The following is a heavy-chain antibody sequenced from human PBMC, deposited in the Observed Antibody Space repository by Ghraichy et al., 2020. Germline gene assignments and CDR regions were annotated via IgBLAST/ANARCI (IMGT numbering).Heavy chain of an antibody. J-gene: IGHJ4*02. CDR2: IKSKTDGGTT. V-gene: IGHV3-15*01. D-gene: IGHD3-9*01. CDR3: TSAFLYYYILTGYWVNSPWDPY. Sequence: GGSLRLSCAASGFTFSNAWMSWVRQAPGKGLEWVGRIKSKTDGGTTDYAAPVKGRFTISRDDSKNTLYLQMKSLKTEDTAVYYCTSAFLYYYILTGYWVNSPWDPYWGQGTLVTVSS. CDR1: GFTFSNAW.